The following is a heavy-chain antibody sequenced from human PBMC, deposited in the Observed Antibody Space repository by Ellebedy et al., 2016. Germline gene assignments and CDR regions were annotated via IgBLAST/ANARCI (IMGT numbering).Heavy chain of an antibody. CDR2: IISDGSST. CDR3: ARGRYSSSP. J-gene: IGHJ5*02. D-gene: IGHD6-13*01. CDR1: GFTFSTYW. Sequence: GESLKISCAASGFTFSTYWMHWVRQAPGKGLVWVSHIISDGSSTNYADSVKGRFTISRDNAKNTLYLQMNSLRAEDTAVYYCARGRYSSSPWGQGTLVTVSS. V-gene: IGHV3-74*01.